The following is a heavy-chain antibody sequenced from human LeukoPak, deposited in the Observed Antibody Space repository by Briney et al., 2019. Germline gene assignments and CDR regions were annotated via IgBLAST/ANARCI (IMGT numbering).Heavy chain of an antibody. CDR3: ARGRMAGTYVFDY. CDR1: GDTFSSYA. J-gene: IGHJ4*01. Sequence: GASVKVSCKASGDTFSSYAISWVRQAPGQGLEWMGGIIPIFGTANYAQKFQGRVTTTADESTSTAYMELSSLRSEDTAVYYCARGRMAGTYVFDYWGQEPWSPSPQ. CDR2: IIPIFGTA. D-gene: IGHD6-19*01. V-gene: IGHV1-69*13.